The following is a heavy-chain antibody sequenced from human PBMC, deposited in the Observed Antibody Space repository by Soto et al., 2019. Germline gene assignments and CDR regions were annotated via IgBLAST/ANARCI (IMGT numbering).Heavy chain of an antibody. J-gene: IGHJ6*02. CDR3: ASDRWGGGRDMDV. D-gene: IGHD2-15*01. Sequence: EVQLVESGGGLVQPGGSLRLSCAASGFTFSTYWIHWVRQAPGKGLVWVSRINSDGSSTIYADSVKGRFTISRDNAKNTRCLKMNSMRADDTAVYYCASDRWGGGRDMDVWGQGTTVTVSS. CDR2: INSDGSST. V-gene: IGHV3-74*01. CDR1: GFTFSTYW.